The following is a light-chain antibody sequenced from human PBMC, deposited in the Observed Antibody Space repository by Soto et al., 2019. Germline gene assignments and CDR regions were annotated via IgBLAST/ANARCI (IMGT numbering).Light chain of an antibody. CDR3: SSYTSRSFHF. J-gene: IGLJ1*01. Sequence: QSVLTQPASVSGSPGQSITISCTGTSSDVGGYNYVSWYQQHPGKAPKLMIYDVSNRPSGVSNRFSGSKSGNTASLTISGFQAEKEADYYGSSYTSRSFHFFGTGTKVTVL. V-gene: IGLV2-14*03. CDR1: SSDVGGYNY. CDR2: DVS.